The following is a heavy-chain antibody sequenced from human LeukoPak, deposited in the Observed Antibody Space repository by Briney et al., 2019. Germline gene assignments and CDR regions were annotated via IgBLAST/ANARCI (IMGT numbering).Heavy chain of an antibody. CDR1: GFTFSSYG. CDR3: ARDSYDILTGPDPQKLDY. D-gene: IGHD3-9*01. V-gene: IGHV3-33*01. Sequence: GRSLRLSCAASGFTFSSYGMHWVRQAPGKGLEWVAVRWDGGSNKYYADSVKGRFTISRDNSKNTLYLQMNSLRAEDTAVYYCARDSYDILTGPDPQKLDYWGQGTLVTVSS. J-gene: IGHJ4*02. CDR2: RWDGGSNK.